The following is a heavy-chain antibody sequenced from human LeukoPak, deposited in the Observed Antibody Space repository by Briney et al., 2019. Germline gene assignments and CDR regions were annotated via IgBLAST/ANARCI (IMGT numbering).Heavy chain of an antibody. D-gene: IGHD2-2*01. CDR1: GFTFSSYA. Sequence: GGSLRLSCAASGFTFSSYAMHWVRQAPGKGLEWVAVISYDGSNKYYADSVKGRFTISRDNSKNTLYLQMNSLRAEDTAVYYCAGGYCSSTSCYASGPIDYWGQGTLVTVSS. CDR2: ISYDGSNK. V-gene: IGHV3-30*04. CDR3: AGGYCSSTSCYASGPIDY. J-gene: IGHJ4*02.